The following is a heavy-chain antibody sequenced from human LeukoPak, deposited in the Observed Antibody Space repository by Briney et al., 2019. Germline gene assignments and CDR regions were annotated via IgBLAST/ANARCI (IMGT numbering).Heavy chain of an antibody. D-gene: IGHD6-13*01. V-gene: IGHV3-66*01. CDR1: GFTVSNNY. Sequence: GGSLRLSCAASGFTVSNNYMSWVRQAPGKGLEWVSIIDTGVNKYYADSVKGRFTMSRENSKNTLYLQMNSLRAEDTAVYYCATTGDIAAAGILSYYYYGMDVWGQGTTVTVSS. CDR3: ATTGDIAAAGILSYYYYGMDV. J-gene: IGHJ6*02. CDR2: IDTGVNK.